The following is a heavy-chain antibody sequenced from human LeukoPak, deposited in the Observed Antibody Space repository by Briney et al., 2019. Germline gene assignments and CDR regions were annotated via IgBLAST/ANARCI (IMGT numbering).Heavy chain of an antibody. CDR1: GFTVSSNY. V-gene: IGHV3-66*02. D-gene: IGHD6-13*01. CDR2: IYSGGNT. Sequence: GGSLRLSCAASGFTVSSNYMSWVRQAPGKGLEWVSVIYSGGNTYYADSVKGRFTISRDNSKNTLYLQMNSLRAEDTAVYYCARPIAAAGPSHWGQGTLVTVSS. CDR3: ARPIAAAGPSH. J-gene: IGHJ4*02.